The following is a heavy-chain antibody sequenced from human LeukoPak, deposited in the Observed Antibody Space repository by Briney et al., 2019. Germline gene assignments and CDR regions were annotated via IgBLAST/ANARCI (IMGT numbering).Heavy chain of an antibody. CDR3: ARDTYGDGDH. CDR1: GLSVSSNY. Sequence: GGSLRLSCAASGLSVSSNYRGWVRQAPGKGLEWVSVIYSGGSTYYADSVKGRFTISRDNSKNTLYLQMNSLRVEDTAVYYCARDTYGDGDHWGQGILVTVSS. D-gene: IGHD4-17*01. V-gene: IGHV3-53*01. J-gene: IGHJ4*02. CDR2: IYSGGST.